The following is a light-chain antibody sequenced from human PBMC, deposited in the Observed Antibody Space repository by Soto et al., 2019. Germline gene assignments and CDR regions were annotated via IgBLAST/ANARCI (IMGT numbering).Light chain of an antibody. V-gene: IGLV1-40*01. CDR1: SSNLGDGYD. J-gene: IGLJ2*01. CDR2: PNT. CDR3: QSYDNCLGGKVV. Sequence: QSVLTQPPSLSGAAGQRVTISCSGTSSNLGDGYDVHWYQQTAGAAPKLLIVPNTNRPSGVPDRFSGSKSGASASLDITGLQPGDEADYYCQSYDNCLGGKVVFGGGTKLTVL.